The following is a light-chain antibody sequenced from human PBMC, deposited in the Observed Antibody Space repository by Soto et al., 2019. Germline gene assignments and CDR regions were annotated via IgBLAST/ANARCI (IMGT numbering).Light chain of an antibody. J-gene: IGLJ1*01. Sequence: QSVLTHPASVSGSPGQSITISCTGTSSDVGGYNLVSWYQQHPGKAPKLMIYEDSKRPSGVSNRFSGSKSGNTASLTISGLQAEDEADYYCCSYAGSSTYVFGTGTKVTVL. V-gene: IGLV2-23*01. CDR1: SSDVGGYNL. CDR2: EDS. CDR3: CSYAGSSTYV.